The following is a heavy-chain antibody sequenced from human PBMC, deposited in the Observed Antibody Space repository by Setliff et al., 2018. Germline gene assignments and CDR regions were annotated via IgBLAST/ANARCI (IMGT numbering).Heavy chain of an antibody. CDR2: INPNNGDT. D-gene: IGHD3-3*01. V-gene: IGHV1-2*02. Sequence: GASVKVSCKASGYTFTGYYFHWVRQAPGQGLEWMGWINPNNGDTKSAQKFQGRLTMTRDTSISTAYMELSSLRSDDTAVYYCARHFRSSKVQFLEYLTDYYFDSWGQGTLVTVSS. J-gene: IGHJ4*02. CDR3: ARHFRSSKVQFLEYLTDYYFDS. CDR1: GYTFTGYY.